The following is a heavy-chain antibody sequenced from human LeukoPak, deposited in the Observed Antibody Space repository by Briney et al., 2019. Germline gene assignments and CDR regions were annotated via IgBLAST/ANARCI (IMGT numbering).Heavy chain of an antibody. D-gene: IGHD5-18*01. V-gene: IGHV3-13*01. J-gene: IGHJ4*02. CDR3: ARWGRGYSYGSFDY. Sequence: GGSLRLSCAASGFTFSSSAMSWVRQVPGKGLEWVSGIGTAGDTYYAGSVKGRFTISRENAKNSLYLQMNSLRAGDTAVYYCARWGRGYSYGSFDYWGQGTLVTVSS. CDR1: GFTFSSSA. CDR2: IGTAGDT.